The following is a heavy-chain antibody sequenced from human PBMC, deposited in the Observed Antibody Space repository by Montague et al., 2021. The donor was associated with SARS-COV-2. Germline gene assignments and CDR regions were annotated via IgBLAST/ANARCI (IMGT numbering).Heavy chain of an antibody. D-gene: IGHD2-8*02. CDR1: GGSIGGTNYY. CDR3: AGHAPHSPSGKYVVPGGFWI. CDR2: IFQSGGI. V-gene: IGHV4-39*01. Sequence: SETLSLTCTVSGGSIGGTNYYWDWIRQSPGKGLEWFGNIFQSGGISYNPSLKSRVTISVDTSSNQFSLRLSSVTAADTAVYFCAGHAPHSPSGKYVVPGGFWIWGPGTMVTVSS. J-gene: IGHJ3*02.